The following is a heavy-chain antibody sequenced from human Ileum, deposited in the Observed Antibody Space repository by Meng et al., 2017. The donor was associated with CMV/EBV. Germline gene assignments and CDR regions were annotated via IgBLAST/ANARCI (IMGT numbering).Heavy chain of an antibody. J-gene: IGHJ4*02. CDR1: GYTFSSYY. Sequence: AFGYTFSSYYIPWVRQAPGQGLGWMGMINPSGGRTSYPQKFQGRVTLTRDTSTTTVYMEVSSLRSEDTAVYYCARGNDFGGNTFDYWGQGTLVTVSS. CDR2: INPSGGRT. D-gene: IGHD4-23*01. V-gene: IGHV1-46*01. CDR3: ARGNDFGGNTFDY.